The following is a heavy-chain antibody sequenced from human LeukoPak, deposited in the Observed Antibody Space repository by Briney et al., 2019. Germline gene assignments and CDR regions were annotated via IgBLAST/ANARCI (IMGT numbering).Heavy chain of an antibody. V-gene: IGHV4-38-2*02. CDR1: GYSISSGYY. CDR3: AREGYDYVWGSYRSPSWVDY. Sequence: SETLSLTCTVSGYSISSGYYWGWIRQPPGKGLQGIGSIFLSGSTYYNPSLKSRVTISVDTSKNQFSLKLNSVTAADTAVYYCAREGYDYVWGSYRSPSWVDYLGQGTLVTVSS. D-gene: IGHD3-16*02. J-gene: IGHJ4*02. CDR2: IFLSGST.